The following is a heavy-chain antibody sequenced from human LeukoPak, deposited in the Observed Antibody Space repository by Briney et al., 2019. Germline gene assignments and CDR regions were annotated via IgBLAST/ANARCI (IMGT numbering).Heavy chain of an antibody. Sequence: GGSLRLSCAASGFTFSNSAMSWVRQAPGKGLEWVSTLSGSGITTYYADSVKGRFTISRDNSKNTLYLQMNSLRAEDTAVYYCAKPSWVSDADAVLWGQGTVVTVSS. CDR1: GFTFSNSA. CDR2: LSGSGITT. D-gene: IGHD3-10*01. CDR3: AKPSWVSDADAVL. V-gene: IGHV3-23*01. J-gene: IGHJ4*02.